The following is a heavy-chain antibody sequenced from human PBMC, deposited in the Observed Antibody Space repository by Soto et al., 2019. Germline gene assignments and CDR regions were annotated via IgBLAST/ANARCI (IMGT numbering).Heavy chain of an antibody. CDR1: GFTFSSYG. Sequence: QVQLVESGGGVVQPGRSLRLSCAASGFTFSSYGMHWVRQAPGKGLEWVAVIWYDGSNKYYADSVKGRFTISRDNSKNTLYLQMNSLRAEDTAVYYCARVRDGFISAYYYYYGMDVWGQGTTVTVSS. CDR3: ARVRDGFISAYYYYYGMDV. D-gene: IGHD3-10*01. V-gene: IGHV3-33*01. J-gene: IGHJ6*02. CDR2: IWYDGSNK.